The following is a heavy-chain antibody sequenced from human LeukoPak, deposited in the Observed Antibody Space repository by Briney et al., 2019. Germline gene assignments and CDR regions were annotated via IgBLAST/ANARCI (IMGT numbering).Heavy chain of an antibody. Sequence: GGSLRLSCAASGFTFSSYVMSWVRQAPGKGLECVSAISGSGGSAYYADSVKGRFTISRDNSKNTLYLQMNSLRAEDTAVYYCARDRTVRYYDILTGYYDYWGQGTLVTVSS. CDR1: GFTFSSYV. J-gene: IGHJ4*02. CDR2: ISGSGGSA. V-gene: IGHV3-23*01. CDR3: ARDRTVRYYDILTGYYDY. D-gene: IGHD3-9*01.